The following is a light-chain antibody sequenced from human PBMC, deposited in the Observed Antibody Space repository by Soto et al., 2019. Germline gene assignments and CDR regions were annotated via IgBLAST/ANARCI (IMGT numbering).Light chain of an antibody. J-gene: IGKJ5*01. CDR2: DAS. Sequence: IVLTQAPETLSLSPGEKATRSCRASQSVSRYLAWYQQKPGQAPRLLIYDASNRATGIPARFSGSGSGTDFILTISSLEPEDFAGYYCQQRSKWPPITLGQGTRLEIK. V-gene: IGKV3-11*01. CDR1: QSVSRY. CDR3: QQRSKWPPIT.